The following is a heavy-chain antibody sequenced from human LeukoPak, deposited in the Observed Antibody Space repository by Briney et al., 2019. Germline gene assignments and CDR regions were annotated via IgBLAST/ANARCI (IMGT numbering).Heavy chain of an antibody. D-gene: IGHD6-13*01. CDR3: ARDMGGGSSWFHY. CDR2: ISAYNGNT. J-gene: IGHJ4*02. Sequence: ASVKVSCKASGYTFTSYGISWVRQAPGQGLEWMGWISAYNGNTNYAQKLQGRVTMTRDTSTSTVYMELSSLRSEDTAVYYCARDMGGGSSWFHYWGQGTLVTVSS. CDR1: GYTFTSYG. V-gene: IGHV1-18*01.